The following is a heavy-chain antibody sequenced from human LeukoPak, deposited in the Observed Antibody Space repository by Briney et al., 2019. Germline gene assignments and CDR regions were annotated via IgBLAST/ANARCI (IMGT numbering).Heavy chain of an antibody. CDR2: IDYDSSHI. CDR1: GFTFSTSA. Sequence: PGGSLRLSCAASGFTFSTSAMNWVRQVLGKGLEWVSSIDYDSSHIYYAASVRGRFTISRDNARDSVYLQMDSLRVEDTAVYYCTRDPLRYLRVGHYDYWGQGTLVAVSS. CDR3: TRDPLRYLRVGHYDY. V-gene: IGHV3-21*01. D-gene: IGHD3-9*01. J-gene: IGHJ4*02.